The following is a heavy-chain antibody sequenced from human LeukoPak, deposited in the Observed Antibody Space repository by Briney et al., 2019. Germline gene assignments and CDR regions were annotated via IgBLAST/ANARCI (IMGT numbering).Heavy chain of an antibody. CDR1: GYTFTSYD. D-gene: IGHD3-10*01. CDR3: ARGVLWFGELLPYYYMDV. J-gene: IGHJ6*03. Sequence: GASVKVSCKASGYTFTSYDINWVRQATGQGLEWVGWMNPNSGNTGYAQKFQGRVTMTRNTSISTAYMELSSLRSEDTAVYYCARGVLWFGELLPYYYMDVWGKGTTVTVSS. CDR2: MNPNSGNT. V-gene: IGHV1-8*01.